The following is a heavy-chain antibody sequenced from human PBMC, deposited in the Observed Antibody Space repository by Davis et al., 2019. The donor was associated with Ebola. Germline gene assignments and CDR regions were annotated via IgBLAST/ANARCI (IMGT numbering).Heavy chain of an antibody. D-gene: IGHD3-9*01. CDR1: GFTFDDYA. CDR3: AGGRYFDWLYFDY. J-gene: IGHJ4*02. V-gene: IGHV3-43*02. Sequence: GGSLRLSCAASGFTFDDYAMHWVRQAPGKGLEWVSLIIGDGGSTYYADSVKGRFTISRDNSKNSLYLQMNSLRTEDTALYYCAGGRYFDWLYFDYWGQGTLVTVSS. CDR2: IIGDGGST.